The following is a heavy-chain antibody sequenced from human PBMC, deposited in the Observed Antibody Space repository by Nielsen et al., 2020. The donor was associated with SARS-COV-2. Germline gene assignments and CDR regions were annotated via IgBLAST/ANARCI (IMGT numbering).Heavy chain of an antibody. CDR3: AVSGWFDP. V-gene: IGHV3-11*04. Sequence: GESLKISCAASGFTFSDYYMSWIRQTPGKGLEWVSYISSAGTTIYYADSVKGRFTVSRDNAKNSLYLQMNSLRAEDTAVYYCAVSGWFDPWGQGTLVTVSS. CDR1: GFTFSDYY. CDR2: ISSAGTTI. D-gene: IGHD3-10*01. J-gene: IGHJ5*02.